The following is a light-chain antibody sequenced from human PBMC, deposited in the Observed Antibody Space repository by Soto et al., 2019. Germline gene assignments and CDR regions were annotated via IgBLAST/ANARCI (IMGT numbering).Light chain of an antibody. CDR3: QQYEDWAYT. V-gene: IGKV3-15*01. CDR2: DAS. CDR1: QSLSRN. J-gene: IGKJ2*01. Sequence: EIVMTQSPATLSVSPGERATLSCRASQSLSRNLAWYQQKPGQAPRLLIYDASTRATGLPARFSGSGSGTAFTLTLDSLQSEDFAVYYCQQYEDWAYTFGQGTKLEIK.